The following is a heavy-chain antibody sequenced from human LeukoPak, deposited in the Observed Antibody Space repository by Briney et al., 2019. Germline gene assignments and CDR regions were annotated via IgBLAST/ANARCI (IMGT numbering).Heavy chain of an antibody. D-gene: IGHD6-13*01. CDR2: ISAYNGNT. CDR1: GYTFTSYG. Sequence: ASVKVSCKASGYTFTSYGISWVRQAPGQGLEWMGWISAYNGNTNYAQKLQGRVTMTTDTSTSTAYMELRSLRSDDTAVYYCAREDTWGIANYYYYYGMDVWGQGTTVTVSS. CDR3: AREDTWGIANYYYYYGMDV. V-gene: IGHV1-18*01. J-gene: IGHJ6*02.